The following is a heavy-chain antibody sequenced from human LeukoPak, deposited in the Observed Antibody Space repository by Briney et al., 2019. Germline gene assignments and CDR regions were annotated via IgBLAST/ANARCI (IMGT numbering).Heavy chain of an antibody. CDR3: ARGRAPTYYDFWSGYYVGYYFDY. D-gene: IGHD3-3*01. CDR1: GGSVSSGSYY. J-gene: IGHJ4*02. Sequence: PSETLSLTCTVSGGSVSSGSYYWSWIRQPPGKGLEWIGYIYYSGSTNYNPSLKSRVTISVDTSKNQFSLKLSSVTAADTAVYYCARGRAPTYYDFWSGYYVGYYFDYWGQGTLVTVSS. CDR2: IYYSGST. V-gene: IGHV4-61*01.